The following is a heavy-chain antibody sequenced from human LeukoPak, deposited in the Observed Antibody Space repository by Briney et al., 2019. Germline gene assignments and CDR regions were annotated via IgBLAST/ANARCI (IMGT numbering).Heavy chain of an antibody. CDR2: INHSGST. CDR1: GGSFSGYY. J-gene: IGHJ3*02. V-gene: IGHV4-34*09. D-gene: IGHD3-22*01. CDR3: ARGMRDSSGLEAFDI. Sequence: SETLSLTCAVYGGSFSGYYWSWIRQPPGKGLEWIGEINHSGSTNYNPSLKSRVTISVDTSKNQFSLKLSSVTAADTAVYYCARGMRDSSGLEAFDIWGQGTMVTVSS.